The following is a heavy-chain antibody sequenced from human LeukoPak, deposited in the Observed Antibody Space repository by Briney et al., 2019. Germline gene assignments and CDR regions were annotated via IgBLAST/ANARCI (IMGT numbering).Heavy chain of an antibody. V-gene: IGHV6-1*01. CDR2: TYYRSKWYN. CDR1: GDSVSSNRAA. D-gene: IGHD6-19*01. Sequence: SQTLSLTCAISGDSVSSNRAAWNCIRQSPSRGLEWLGRTYYRSKWYNDYAMSVKSRTTISPDTSKNRLSLQVNSVTPEDTAVYYCARQTVDGWYNYWGQGTLVAVSS. J-gene: IGHJ4*02. CDR3: ARQTVDGWYNY.